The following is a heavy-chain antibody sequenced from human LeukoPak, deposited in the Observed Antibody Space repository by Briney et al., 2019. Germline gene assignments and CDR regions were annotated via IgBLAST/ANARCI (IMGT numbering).Heavy chain of an antibody. J-gene: IGHJ6*03. CDR3: ARTSRRIGYCSNFSCRNNYYYYMDV. V-gene: IGHV4-34*01. CDR1: GGSFRDYY. D-gene: IGHD2-2*01. CDR2: INHIGDT. Sequence: PSETLSLTCAVYGGSFRDYYWSWIRHPPGKGLEWIGEINHIGDTNYSPSLKSRVTISVDMSKNQFSLKLSSVTAADTAVYYCARTSRRIGYCSNFSCRNNYYYYMDVWGKGTTVTVSS.